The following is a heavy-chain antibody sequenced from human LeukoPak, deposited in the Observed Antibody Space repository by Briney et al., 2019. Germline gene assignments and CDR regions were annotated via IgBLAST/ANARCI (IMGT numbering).Heavy chain of an antibody. Sequence: ASVKVSCKASGYTFTSYYMHWVRQALGQGLEWMGIINPSGGSTSYAQKFQGRVTMTRDTSTSTVYMELSSLRSEDTAVYYCARDAGGLEYFDYWGQGTLVTVSS. CDR3: ARDAGGLEYFDY. J-gene: IGHJ4*02. CDR2: INPSGGST. V-gene: IGHV1-46*01. D-gene: IGHD3-16*01. CDR1: GYTFTSYY.